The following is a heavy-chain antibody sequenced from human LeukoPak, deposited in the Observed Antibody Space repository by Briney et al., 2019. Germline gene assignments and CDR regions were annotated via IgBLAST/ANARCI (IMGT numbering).Heavy chain of an antibody. J-gene: IGHJ6*03. CDR1: GGSISSSSYY. Sequence: TTSETLSLNCAVSGGSISSSSYYWGWIRQPPGKGLEWIGSIYYSGSTYYNPSLKSRVTISVDTSKNQFSLKLSSVTAADTAVYYCARPSDYVWGSYLSTNYYYYMDVWGKGTTVTVSS. CDR2: IYYSGST. D-gene: IGHD3-16*02. CDR3: ARPSDYVWGSYLSTNYYYYMDV. V-gene: IGHV4-39*01.